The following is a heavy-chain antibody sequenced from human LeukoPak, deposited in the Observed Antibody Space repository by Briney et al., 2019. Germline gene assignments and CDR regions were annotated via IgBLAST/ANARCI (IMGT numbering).Heavy chain of an antibody. V-gene: IGHV1-69*05. CDR3: ARDEVEWELWRDDAFDI. J-gene: IGHJ3*02. Sequence: SVKVSCKASGGTFSSYAISWVRQAPGQGLEWMGGIIPIFGTANYAQKFQGRVTITTDESTSTAYMELSSLRSEDTAVYYCARDEVEWELWRDDAFDIWGQGTMVTVSS. D-gene: IGHD1-26*01. CDR2: IIPIFGTA. CDR1: GGTFSSYA.